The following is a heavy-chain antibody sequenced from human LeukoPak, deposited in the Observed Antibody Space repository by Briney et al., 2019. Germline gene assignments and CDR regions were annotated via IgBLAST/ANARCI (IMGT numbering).Heavy chain of an antibody. Sequence: PGGSLRLSCAASGFTFSSYAMHWVRQAPGKGLEYVSAISSNGGSTYYANSVKGRFTISRDNSKNTLYLQMGSLRAEDMAVYYCARDQQDYYDSSGYLTPADYWGQGTLVTVSS. J-gene: IGHJ4*02. V-gene: IGHV3-64*01. CDR2: ISSNGGST. CDR3: ARDQQDYYDSSGYLTPADY. D-gene: IGHD3-22*01. CDR1: GFTFSSYA.